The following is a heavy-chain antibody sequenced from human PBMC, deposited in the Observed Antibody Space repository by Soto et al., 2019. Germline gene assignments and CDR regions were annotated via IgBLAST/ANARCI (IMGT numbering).Heavy chain of an antibody. CDR3: ARWVSATDFDS. CDR1: GYIFSSFE. CDR2: MNPNNGDT. V-gene: IGHV1-8*01. J-gene: IGHJ4*01. D-gene: IGHD2-8*01. Sequence: ASVKVSCKASGYIFSSFEIHWVRQAAGQGLEWMGWMNPNNGDTGHAQKFQGRVTMTRNTSISTAFMELRSLRSEGTAMFYCARWVSATDFDSWGQ.